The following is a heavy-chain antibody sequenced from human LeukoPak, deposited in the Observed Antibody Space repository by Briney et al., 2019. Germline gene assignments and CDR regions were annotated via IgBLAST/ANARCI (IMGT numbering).Heavy chain of an antibody. Sequence: GGSLRLSCAASGFTFTSYAMSWVRQAPGKGLEWVSAISGSGGSTYSADSVKGRFTISRDNSKNTVYLQMNSLRAEDTAVYYCAKDGGYDVLTGFYDYWGQGTLATVSS. J-gene: IGHJ4*02. V-gene: IGHV3-23*01. CDR3: AKDGGYDVLTGFYDY. D-gene: IGHD3-9*01. CDR1: GFTFTSYA. CDR2: ISGSGGST.